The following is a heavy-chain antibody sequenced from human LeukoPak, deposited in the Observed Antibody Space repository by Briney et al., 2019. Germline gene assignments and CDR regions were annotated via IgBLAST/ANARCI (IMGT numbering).Heavy chain of an antibody. D-gene: IGHD2-2*01. V-gene: IGHV3-7*01. J-gene: IGHJ2*01. CDR1: EFTLTTYW. Sequence: GGSLRLSCAASEFTLTTYWMAWARQAPGKGLEWVANIKQDSNEKNYMDSVKGRFTISRDNGMNSLYLQMNSLRAEDTAVYYCARISHSSSWYFDLWGRGTLVFVSS. CDR3: ARISHSSSWYFDL. CDR2: IKQDSNEK.